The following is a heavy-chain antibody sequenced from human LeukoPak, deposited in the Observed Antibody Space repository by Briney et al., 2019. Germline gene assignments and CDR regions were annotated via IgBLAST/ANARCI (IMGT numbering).Heavy chain of an antibody. V-gene: IGHV4-59*01. CDR2: IYYSGST. CDR3: ARAGFLITFGGVIS. CDR1: GGSISSYY. Sequence: PSETLSLTCTVSGGSISSYYWSWIRQPPGKGLEWIGYIYYSGSTNYNPSLKSRVTISVDTSKNQFSLKLRSVTAADTAVYYCARAGFLITFGGVISWGQGTLVTVSS. J-gene: IGHJ5*02. D-gene: IGHD3-16*02.